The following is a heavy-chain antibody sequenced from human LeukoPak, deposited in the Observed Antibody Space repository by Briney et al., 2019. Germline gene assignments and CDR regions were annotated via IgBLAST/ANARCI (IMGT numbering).Heavy chain of an antibody. D-gene: IGHD5-24*01. J-gene: IGHJ6*03. CDR3: ARVGTRMVTIVAPYYMDV. V-gene: IGHV3-48*03. Sequence: GGSLRLSCAASGFTFSSYEMNWVRQAPGKGLEWVSYISSSGSTIYYADSVKGRFTISRDNAKNSLYLQMNSLRAEDTAVYYCARVGTRMVTIVAPYYMDVWGKGTTVTISS. CDR2: ISSSGSTI. CDR1: GFTFSSYE.